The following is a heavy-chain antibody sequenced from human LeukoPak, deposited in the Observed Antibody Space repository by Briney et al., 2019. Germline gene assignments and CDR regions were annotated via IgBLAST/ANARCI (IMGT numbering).Heavy chain of an antibody. Sequence: QPGGSLRLSCAASGFTFSRYVMIWVRQAPGKGLQWVSTISHDGDNKYYVDSVKGRFTISRDNAKNSLYLQMNSLRAEDTAVYYCARRRDSGSLQHFDYWGQGTLVTVSS. D-gene: IGHD1-26*01. CDR1: GFTFSRYV. CDR2: ISHDGDNK. V-gene: IGHV3-30*04. CDR3: ARRRDSGSLQHFDY. J-gene: IGHJ4*02.